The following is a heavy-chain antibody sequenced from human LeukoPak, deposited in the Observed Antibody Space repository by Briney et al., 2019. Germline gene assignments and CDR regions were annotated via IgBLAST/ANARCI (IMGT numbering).Heavy chain of an antibody. CDR3: ARGERGYSYGKNYYYYYYMTS. Sequence: SETLSLTCAVYGGSFSGYYWSWIRQPPGKGLEWIGEINHSGSTNYNPSLKSRVTISVDTSKNQFSLKLSSVTAADTAVYYCARGERGYSYGKNYYYYYYMTSGAKGPRSPSP. CDR2: INHSGST. CDR1: GGSFSGYY. V-gene: IGHV4-34*01. D-gene: IGHD5-18*01. J-gene: IGHJ6*03.